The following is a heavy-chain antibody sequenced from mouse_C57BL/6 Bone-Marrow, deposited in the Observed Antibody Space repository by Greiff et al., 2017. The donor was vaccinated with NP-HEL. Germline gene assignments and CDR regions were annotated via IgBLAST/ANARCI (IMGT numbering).Heavy chain of an antibody. CDR3: ARDDYYGSSDEAY. Sequence: QVQLQQPGAELVKPGASVKLSCKASGYTFTRYWMHWVKQRPGQGLEWIGLIHPNSGSTNYNEKFKSKATLTVDKSSSTAYMQLSSLTSEDSAVYYCARDDYYGSSDEAYWGQGTLVTVSA. V-gene: IGHV1-64*01. CDR1: GYTFTRYW. D-gene: IGHD1-1*01. J-gene: IGHJ3*01. CDR2: IHPNSGST.